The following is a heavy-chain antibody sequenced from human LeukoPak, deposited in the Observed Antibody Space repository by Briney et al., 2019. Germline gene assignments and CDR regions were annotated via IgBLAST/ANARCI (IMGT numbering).Heavy chain of an antibody. V-gene: IGHV1-2*02. D-gene: IGHD5-12*01. CDR1: GYTFTGYY. CDR2: INPNSGGT. Sequence: ASVKVSCKASGYTFTGYYMHWVRQAPGQGLEWMGWINPNSGGTNYARKFQGRVTMTRDTSISTAYMELSRLRSDDTAVYYCARGVRGFYYYGMDVWGQGTTVTVSS. CDR3: ARGVRGFYYYGMDV. J-gene: IGHJ6*02.